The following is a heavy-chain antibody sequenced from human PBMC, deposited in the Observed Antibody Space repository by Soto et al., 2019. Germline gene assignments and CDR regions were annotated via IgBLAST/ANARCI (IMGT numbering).Heavy chain of an antibody. D-gene: IGHD6-13*01. V-gene: IGHV1-8*02. CDR3: GRGPSPRAPAGGTPYYYAMDV. CDR1: GYDFTAYD. Sequence: RASVKVSCKTSGYDFTAYDVNWVRQASGQGLEWMGWMNPINGATGSARRFQGRVSMTRNTATGTAYLGLTSLRSDDTGVYYCGRGPSPRAPAGGTPYYYAMDVWGQGTTVTVSS. CDR2: MNPINGAT. J-gene: IGHJ6*02.